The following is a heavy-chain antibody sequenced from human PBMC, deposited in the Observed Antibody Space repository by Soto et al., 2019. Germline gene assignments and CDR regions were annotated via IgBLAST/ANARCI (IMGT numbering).Heavy chain of an antibody. CDR3: ARDGIAARPTPDY. CDR2: ISGYNGNT. J-gene: IGHJ4*02. D-gene: IGHD6-6*01. V-gene: IGHV1-18*01. Sequence: ASVKVSCKASGYTFASYGINWVRPAPGQGLEWMGWISGYNGNTKYAQKFRGRVTMTTDTSTSTAYMELRSLRSDDTALYYCARDGIAARPTPDYWGQGTLVTVSS. CDR1: GYTFASYG.